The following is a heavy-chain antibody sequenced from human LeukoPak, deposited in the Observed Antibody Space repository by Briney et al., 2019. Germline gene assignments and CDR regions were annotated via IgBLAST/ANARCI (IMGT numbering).Heavy chain of an antibody. V-gene: IGHV3-15*01. Sequence: PGGSLRLSCAASGFTFSSYSINWVRQAPGKGLEWVGRIKSKADGGTTDYAAPVKGRFTISRDDSKNTLYLQMNSLRAEDTAVYYCAKGSIVGATSYYYMDVWGKGTTVTISS. J-gene: IGHJ6*03. CDR1: GFTFSSYS. CDR2: IKSKADGGTT. D-gene: IGHD1-26*01. CDR3: AKGSIVGATSYYYMDV.